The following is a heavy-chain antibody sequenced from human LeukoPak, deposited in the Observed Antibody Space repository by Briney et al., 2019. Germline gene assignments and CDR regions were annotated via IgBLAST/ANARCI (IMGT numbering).Heavy chain of an antibody. J-gene: IGHJ5*02. V-gene: IGHV1-8*01. Sequence: ASVTVSCKASGYTFTTYDIHWVRQATGQGLEWMGWMNPNSGNTGYAQKFQGRVTMTGNTSISTAYMELSSLRSEDTAVYYCARGPNKSDGGNSGSAWFDPWGQGTLVTVSS. CDR2: MNPNSGNT. D-gene: IGHD4-23*01. CDR3: ARGPNKSDGGNSGSAWFDP. CDR1: GYTFTTYD.